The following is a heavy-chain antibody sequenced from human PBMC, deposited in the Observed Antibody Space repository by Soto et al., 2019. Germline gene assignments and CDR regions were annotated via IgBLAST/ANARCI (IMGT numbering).Heavy chain of an antibody. CDR1: GFTFSSYG. Sequence: GGSLRLSCAASGFTFSSYGMHWVRQAPGKGLEWVAVIWYDGSNKYYADSVKGRFTISRDNSKNTLYLQMNGLRAEDTAVYYCARGIAAAAYYFDYWGQGTLVNVSS. V-gene: IGHV3-33*01. CDR3: ARGIAAAAYYFDY. D-gene: IGHD6-13*01. CDR2: IWYDGSNK. J-gene: IGHJ4*02.